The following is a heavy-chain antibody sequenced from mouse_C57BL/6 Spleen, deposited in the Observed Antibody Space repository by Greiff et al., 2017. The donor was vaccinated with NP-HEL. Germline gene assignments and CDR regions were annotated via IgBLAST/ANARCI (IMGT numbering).Heavy chain of an antibody. Sequence: VQLQQSGPELVKPGASVKISCKASGYSFTDYNMNWVKQSTGKSLEWIGVINPNYGTTSYNQKFKGKATLTVDQSSSTAYMQLNSLKSEDAAVYYCARQSGLLRVIYYAMDYWGQGTSVTVSS. V-gene: IGHV1-39*01. CDR2: INPNYGTT. CDR1: GYSFTDYN. CDR3: ARQSGLLRVIYYAMDY. D-gene: IGHD1-1*01. J-gene: IGHJ4*01.